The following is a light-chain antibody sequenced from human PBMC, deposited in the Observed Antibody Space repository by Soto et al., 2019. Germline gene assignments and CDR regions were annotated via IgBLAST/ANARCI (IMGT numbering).Light chain of an antibody. Sequence: DVQVTQSPSTLSASVGDSVTITCRTSQIISGWLAWYQQKPGKAPKVLIYDASKMEVGVPSMFSGSVSGTDFTLTINSLQPDDFATYYCQQYNDYPYTFGQGTKLQIK. CDR1: QIISGW. CDR2: DAS. V-gene: IGKV1-5*01. CDR3: QQYNDYPYT. J-gene: IGKJ2*01.